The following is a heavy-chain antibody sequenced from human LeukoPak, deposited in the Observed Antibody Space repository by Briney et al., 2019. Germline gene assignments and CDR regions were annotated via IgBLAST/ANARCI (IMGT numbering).Heavy chain of an antibody. V-gene: IGHV3-33*01. Sequence: GRSLRLSCAASGLTLSSYGMHWVRQAPGKGLEWVAVIWYDGSNKYYADSVKGRFTISRDNSKNTLYLQMNSLRAEDTAVYYCARVRVPCYYGMDVWGQGTTVTVSS. CDR1: GLTLSSYG. CDR3: ARVRVPCYYGMDV. CDR2: IWYDGSNK. D-gene: IGHD3-3*01. J-gene: IGHJ6*02.